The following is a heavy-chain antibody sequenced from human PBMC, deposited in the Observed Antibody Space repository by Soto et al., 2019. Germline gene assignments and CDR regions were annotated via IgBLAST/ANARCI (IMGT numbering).Heavy chain of an antibody. CDR3: TRDQRHSSSV. D-gene: IGHD4-4*01. CDR1: GFDFTNSW. V-gene: IGHV3-74*01. Sequence: GGSLRLSCAASGFDFTNSWMHWVRQPPGKGLVWVSHVNSDGSITTYADSVKGRFTISRDNAKNTVYLQMNSLRVEDTAVYYCTRDQRHSSSVWGQGTLVTVSS. CDR2: VNSDGSIT. J-gene: IGHJ4*02.